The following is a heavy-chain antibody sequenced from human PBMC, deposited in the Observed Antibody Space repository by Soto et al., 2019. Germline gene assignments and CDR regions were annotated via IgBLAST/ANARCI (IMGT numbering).Heavy chain of an antibody. D-gene: IGHD6-19*01. Sequence: PLRTLSPPRAISGASLSTNTAAWDSIRHWPRRGVEWLGRTYYGSQWYNDYAVSVKSRIAIAPDTSKNQFSLHLNSVTPEDAAVYYCAKAWHSSVAAVFGMDVWGQGTPVTVSS. V-gene: IGHV6-1*01. CDR2: TYYGSQWYN. CDR3: AKAWHSSVAAVFGMDV. J-gene: IGHJ6*02. CDR1: GASLSTNTAA.